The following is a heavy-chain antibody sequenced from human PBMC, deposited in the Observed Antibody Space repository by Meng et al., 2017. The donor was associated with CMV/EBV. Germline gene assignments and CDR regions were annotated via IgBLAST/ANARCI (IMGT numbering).Heavy chain of an antibody. V-gene: IGHV4-30-4*08. CDR1: GGSISSGDYY. CDR2: IYYSGST. D-gene: IGHD3-3*01. J-gene: IGHJ6*02. CDR3: ARGISFNFGVVTLYYYYGMDV. Sequence: LRLSCTVSGGSISSGDYYWSWIRQPPGKGLEWIGYIYYSGSTYYNPSLKSRVTISVDTSKNQFSLKLSSVTAADTAVYYGARGISFNFGVVTLYYYYGMDVWGQGTTVTVSS.